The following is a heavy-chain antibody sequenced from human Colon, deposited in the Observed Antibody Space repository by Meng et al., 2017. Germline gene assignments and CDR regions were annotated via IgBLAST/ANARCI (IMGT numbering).Heavy chain of an antibody. Sequence: QGPVQGPVKPSQTLSLPCTVSGGSISSGDYYWSWSRQHPGKGLEWIGYFYFSGNTYYNPSLKSRVSISVDTSKNRFSLNLSSVTAADTAVYYCARYFYDSRGVTWFDPWGQGTLVTVSS. J-gene: IGHJ5*02. CDR2: FYFSGNT. V-gene: IGHV4-31*03. CDR1: GGSISSGDYY. D-gene: IGHD3-22*01. CDR3: ARYFYDSRGVTWFDP.